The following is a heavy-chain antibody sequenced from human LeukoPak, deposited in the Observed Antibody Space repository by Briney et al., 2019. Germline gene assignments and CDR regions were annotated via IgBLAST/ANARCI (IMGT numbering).Heavy chain of an antibody. D-gene: IGHD2-15*01. CDR1: GFTFSSYG. V-gene: IGHV3-30*18. CDR2: ISYDGSNK. CDR3: AKDLVRDCSGGSCYVIDY. Sequence: GRSLRLSCAAPGFTFSSYGMHWVRQAPGKGLEWVAVISYDGSNKYYADSVKGRFTISRDNSKNTLYLQMNSLRAEDTAVYYCAKDLVRDCSGGSCYVIDYWGQGTLVTASS. J-gene: IGHJ4*02.